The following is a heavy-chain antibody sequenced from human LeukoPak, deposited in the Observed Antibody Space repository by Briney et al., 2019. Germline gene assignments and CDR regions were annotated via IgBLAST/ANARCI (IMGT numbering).Heavy chain of an antibody. J-gene: IGHJ4*02. CDR3: ARGRYCSDDVCYFDY. D-gene: IGHD2-8*01. CDR2: IKPDGSEQ. V-gene: IGHV3-7*01. Sequence: GGSLRLSCAASGFTFSDYYMSWVRQAPGEGLDWVAAIKPDGSEQYYVDSVKGRFTISRDNAKNSLFLQMNSLRAEDTALYYCARGRYCSDDVCYFDYWGQGTLVTVSS. CDR1: GFTFSDYY.